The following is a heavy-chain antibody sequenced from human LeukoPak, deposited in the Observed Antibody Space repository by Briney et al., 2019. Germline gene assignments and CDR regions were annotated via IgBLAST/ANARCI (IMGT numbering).Heavy chain of an antibody. D-gene: IGHD4/OR15-4a*01. Sequence: SETLSLTCTVSGGSISSYYWSWIRQPPGKGLEWIGYIYYSGSTNYNPSLKSRVTISVDTSKNQFSLKLSSATAADTAVYYCATLRVNWFDPWGQGTLVTVSS. V-gene: IGHV4-59*01. J-gene: IGHJ5*02. CDR1: GGSISSYY. CDR2: IYYSGST. CDR3: ATLRVNWFDP.